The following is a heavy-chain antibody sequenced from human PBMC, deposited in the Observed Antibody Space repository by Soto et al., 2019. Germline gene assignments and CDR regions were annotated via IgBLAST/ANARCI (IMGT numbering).Heavy chain of an antibody. D-gene: IGHD3-9*01. Sequence: QVQLVQSGAEVKKPGSSVKVSCKASGGTFSSYAISWVRQAPGQGLEWMGGIIPIIGTANYAQKFQGRVTITADESTSTAYMELSSLRSEDTAVYYCAIGATYYDILTGYYIWFDPWGQGTLVTVSS. J-gene: IGHJ5*02. V-gene: IGHV1-69*01. CDR2: IIPIIGTA. CDR1: GGTFSSYA. CDR3: AIGATYYDILTGYYIWFDP.